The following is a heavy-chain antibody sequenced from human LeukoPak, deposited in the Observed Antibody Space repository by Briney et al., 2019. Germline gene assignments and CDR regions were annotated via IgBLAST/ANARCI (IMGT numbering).Heavy chain of an antibody. CDR1: GFTFSRYG. V-gene: IGHV3-64*01. Sequence: PGGSLRLSCAASGFTFSRYGMYWVRQAPGKGLEYVSAVSSNGGSTYYANSVKGRFTISRDNSKNTLYLQMGSLRGEDMAVYYCARGYDFWSGYYPRNYMDVWGKGTTVTASS. CDR3: ARGYDFWSGYYPRNYMDV. CDR2: VSSNGGST. J-gene: IGHJ6*03. D-gene: IGHD3-3*01.